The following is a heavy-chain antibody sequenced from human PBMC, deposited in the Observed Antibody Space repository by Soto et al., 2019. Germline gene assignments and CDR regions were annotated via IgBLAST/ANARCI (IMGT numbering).Heavy chain of an antibody. CDR2: IGSSGYTT. Sequence: GVSLRLSCAASGFTFSSYEMSWVRQAPGKGLEGVSYIGSSGYTTYYADSVKGRFTISRHNAENSLYLQMRCLRVSDTAVYYCARLKDRDRDYYYYGMD. J-gene: IGHJ6*01. V-gene: IGHV3-48*03. CDR3: ARLKDRDRDYYYYGMD. CDR1: GFTFSSYE.